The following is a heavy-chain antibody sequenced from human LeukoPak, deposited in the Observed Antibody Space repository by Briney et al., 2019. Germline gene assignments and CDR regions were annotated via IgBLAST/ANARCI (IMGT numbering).Heavy chain of an antibody. CDR1: GYTLTSYD. J-gene: IGHJ4*02. CDR3: AILPKEQSGFDY. V-gene: IGHV1-8*01. D-gene: IGHD1/OR15-1a*01. Sequence: ASVKVSCKASGYTLTSYDISWVRQATGQGLEWMGWMNPNSGNAGYAQRFQGRVTMTRKNSISTAYMELTSLRSEDTAVYYCAILPKEQSGFDYWGQGTLVTVSS. CDR2: MNPNSGNA.